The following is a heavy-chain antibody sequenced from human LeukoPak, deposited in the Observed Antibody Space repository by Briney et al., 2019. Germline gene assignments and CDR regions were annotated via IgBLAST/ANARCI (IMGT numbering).Heavy chain of an antibody. J-gene: IGHJ4*02. V-gene: IGHV4-31*03. CDR1: GGSISSGGYY. CDR3: ARDKKGTAFDY. CDR2: IYYSGST. D-gene: IGHD1-1*01. Sequence: KASETLSLTCTVSGGSISSGGYYWSWIRQHPGKGLEWIGYIYYSGSTYYNPSLKSRVTISVDTSKNQFSLKLSSVTAADTAVYYCARDKKGTAFDYWGQGTLVTVSS.